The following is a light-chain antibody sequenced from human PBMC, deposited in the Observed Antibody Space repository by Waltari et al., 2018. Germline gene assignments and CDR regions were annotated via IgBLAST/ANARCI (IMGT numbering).Light chain of an antibody. J-gene: IGLJ3*02. CDR1: GGSIVNNY. CDR3: QSYTSSAV. Sequence: NFLLTQPHSVSESPGTTVIISCTRSGGSIVNNYVQWYQHRPGSAPSIVIYEDDHRPSGVPVRFSGSIDSSSNSASLTISGLKTEDEADYYCQSYTSSAVFGGGTKLTV. V-gene: IGLV6-57*04. CDR2: EDD.